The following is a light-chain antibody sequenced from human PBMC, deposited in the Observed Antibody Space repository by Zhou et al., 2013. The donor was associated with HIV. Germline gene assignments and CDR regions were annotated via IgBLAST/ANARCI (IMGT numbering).Light chain of an antibody. CDR2: GAS. J-gene: IGKJ4*01. V-gene: IGKV3-20*01. Sequence: EIVVTQSPGTLSLSPGERATLSCRASQSLSSNYVAWYQQKSGQAPRLLIYGASTRATGIPDRFSGTGSGTDFTLTISRLEPEDFAVYYCQQYGSSPTTFGGGTKVE. CDR3: QQYGSSPTT. CDR1: QSLSSNY.